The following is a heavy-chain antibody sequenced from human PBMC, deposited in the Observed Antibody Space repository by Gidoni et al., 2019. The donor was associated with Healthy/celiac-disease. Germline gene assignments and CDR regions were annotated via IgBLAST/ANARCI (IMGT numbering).Heavy chain of an antibody. V-gene: IGHV1-69*04. D-gene: IGHD3-22*01. CDR3: ARDSDDSSGYDFDY. Sequence: QVQLVQSGAEVKTPGSSVTVSCKASGGTFSSYAISWVRQAPGQGLEWMGRIIPILGIANYAQKFQGRVTITADKATSTAYMELSSLRSEDTAVYYCARDSDDSSGYDFDYWGQGTLVTVSS. J-gene: IGHJ4*02. CDR2: IIPILGIA. CDR1: GGTFSSYA.